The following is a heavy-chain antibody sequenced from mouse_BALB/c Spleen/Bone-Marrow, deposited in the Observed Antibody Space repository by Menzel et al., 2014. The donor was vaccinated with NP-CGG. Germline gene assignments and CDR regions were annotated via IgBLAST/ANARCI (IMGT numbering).Heavy chain of an antibody. CDR1: GYTFTDYE. D-gene: IGHD2-1*01. Sequence: QVQLQQPGAELVRPGASVALSCKASGYTFTDYEMHWVKRTPVHGLEWIGAIDPETGGTAYNQKFKGKATLTADKSSSTAYMELRSLTSEDSAVYYCTRSRYGNYVMDFWGQGTSVTVSS. V-gene: IGHV1-15*01. CDR2: IDPETGGT. CDR3: TRSRYGNYVMDF. J-gene: IGHJ4*01.